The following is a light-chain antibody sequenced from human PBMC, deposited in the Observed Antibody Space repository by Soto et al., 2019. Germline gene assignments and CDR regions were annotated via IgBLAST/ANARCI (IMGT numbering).Light chain of an antibody. CDR2: AAS. V-gene: IGKV1-39*01. J-gene: IGKJ2*01. CDR3: QQSYITPYT. CDR1: QSISKY. Sequence: DIQMTQSPSSLSASLGDRVTITCRASQSISKYVNWFQQNPGKAPKLMIYAASSLQNGVPSRLSGSTCEKDLTVAISSLQPEDFATDYCQQSYITPYTVGLGTQVDIK.